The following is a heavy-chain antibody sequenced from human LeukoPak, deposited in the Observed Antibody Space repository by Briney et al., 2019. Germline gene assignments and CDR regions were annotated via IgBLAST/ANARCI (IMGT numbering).Heavy chain of an antibody. V-gene: IGHV3-53*01. CDR1: GLTVRSNY. Sequence: PGGSLRLSCAASGLTVRSNYMSWVRQAPVKGLEWVSVLYSDGNIYYADSVKGRFTISRDNSKNTLYLQMNSLRPKDTAVYYCARTMVAGSTDAFDIWGQGTMVTVSS. J-gene: IGHJ3*02. CDR3: ARTMVAGSTDAFDI. CDR2: LYSDGNI. D-gene: IGHD2-15*01.